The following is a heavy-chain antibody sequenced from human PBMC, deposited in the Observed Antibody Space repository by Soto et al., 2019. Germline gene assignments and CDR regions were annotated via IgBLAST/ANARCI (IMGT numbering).Heavy chain of an antibody. D-gene: IGHD6-19*01. CDR3: AGDTRAVAGRGAFGP. CDR2: IYPGDSDT. J-gene: IGHJ5*02. Sequence: EVQLVQSGAEVKKPGESLKISCKGSGYSFTSYWIGWVRQMPGKGLEWMGIIYPGDSDTRYSPSFQGQVTISADKSSSTAYLQWSSLECTDTALYYSAGDTRAVAGRGAFGPWGKGTLVTVSS. CDR1: GYSFTSYW. V-gene: IGHV5-51*03.